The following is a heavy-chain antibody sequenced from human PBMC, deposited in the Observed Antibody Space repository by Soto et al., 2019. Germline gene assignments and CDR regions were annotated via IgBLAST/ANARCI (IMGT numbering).Heavy chain of an antibody. CDR2: IYYSGST. D-gene: IGHD3-22*01. CDR1: GGSISSGGYY. CDR3: ARDENSGNDSSGYYRRPNRSYGMDV. V-gene: IGHV4-31*03. Sequence: SETLSLTCTVSGGSISSGGYYWSWISQHPGKGLEWIGYIYYSGSTYYNPSLKSRVTISVDTSKNQFSLKLSSVTAADTAVYYCARDENSGNDSSGYYRRPNRSYGMDVWGQGTTVTVSS. J-gene: IGHJ6*02.